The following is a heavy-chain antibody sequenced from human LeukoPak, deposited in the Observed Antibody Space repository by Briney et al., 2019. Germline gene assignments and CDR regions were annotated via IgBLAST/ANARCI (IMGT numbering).Heavy chain of an antibody. CDR3: ARHDSFIPY. CDR1: GFNFSDYA. D-gene: IGHD3-16*02. CDR2: ISDSGGST. Sequence: PGGSLRLSCVASGFNFSDYAMSWVRQAPGKGLEWVSGISDSGGSTYYADSVKGRCTISRDNSKNTVSLRMNNLRAEDTAVYFCARHDSFIPYWGQGTLVTVSS. V-gene: IGHV3-23*01. J-gene: IGHJ4*02.